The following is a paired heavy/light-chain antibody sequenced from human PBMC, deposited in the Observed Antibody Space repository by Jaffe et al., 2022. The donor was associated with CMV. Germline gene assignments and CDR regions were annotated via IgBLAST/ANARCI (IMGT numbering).Heavy chain of an antibody. D-gene: IGHD1-26*01. CDR2: IYYSATTDSAST. Sequence: QLQLQESGPGLVKPSETLALTCTVSGASVSSRSYYWGWLRQPPGKGLEWIGSIYYSATTDSASTDYNPSLKSRVTISVDTSKNQFSLRLDSVTAADTAVYYCAGGVGATPPLYWGQGTLVTVSS. CDR3: AGGVGATPPLY. V-gene: IGHV4-39*01. J-gene: IGHJ4*02. CDR1: GASVSSRSYY.
Light chain of an antibody. V-gene: IGLV1-44*01. J-gene: IGLJ2*01. Sequence: QSVLTQSPSVSGTPGQRVTISCSDGSSSIGRNTVSWYQQLPGTAPKLLIYRNSQRPSGVPDRFSGSKSATSASLAISGLQSEDEADYYCAAWDDSLHGPVFGGGTKLTVL. CDR3: AAWDDSLHGPV. CDR1: SSSIGRNT. CDR2: RNS.